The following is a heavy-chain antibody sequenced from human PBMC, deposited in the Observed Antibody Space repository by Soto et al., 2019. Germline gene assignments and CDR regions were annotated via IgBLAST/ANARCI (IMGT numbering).Heavy chain of an antibody. CDR3: ARHLHPDAPFIVVTTLGLAY. D-gene: IGHD2-15*01. Sequence: GESLKISCETSGYSFTNFWISWVRQMPGKGLEWMGRIDPSDSYTNYSTSFQGHVTFSADESINTAYLQWIRLKASATAMYYSARHLHPDAPFIVVTTLGLAYWAQGTLVTVSS. CDR2: IDPSDSYT. CDR1: GYSFTNFW. J-gene: IGHJ4*02. V-gene: IGHV5-10-1*01.